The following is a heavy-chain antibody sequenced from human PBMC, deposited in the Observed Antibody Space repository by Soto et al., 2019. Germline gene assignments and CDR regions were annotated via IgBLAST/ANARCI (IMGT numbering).Heavy chain of an antibody. CDR2: ISYDGSNK. Sequence: QVQLVESGGGVVQPGRSLRLSCAASGFTFSSYAMHWVRQAPGKGLEWVAVISYDGSNKYYADSVKGRFTISRDNSENTLYLQMNSLRAEDTAVYYCARNQVDYWGQGTLVTVSS. J-gene: IGHJ4*02. V-gene: IGHV3-30-3*01. CDR3: ARNQVDY. CDR1: GFTFSSYA.